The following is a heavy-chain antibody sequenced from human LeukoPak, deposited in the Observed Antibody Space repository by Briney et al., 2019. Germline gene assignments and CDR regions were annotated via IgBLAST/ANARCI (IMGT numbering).Heavy chain of an antibody. J-gene: IGHJ4*02. Sequence: GGSLRLSYAASGFTFSSYWMHWVRQAPGKGLLWVSRINSDGSSTGYADSVKGRFTISRDNAKNTLYLQMNSLRAEDTAVYYCATKYCSSVSCYYDYWGQGTLVTVSS. V-gene: IGHV3-74*01. CDR1: GFTFSSYW. CDR3: ATKYCSSVSCYYDY. CDR2: INSDGSST. D-gene: IGHD2-2*01.